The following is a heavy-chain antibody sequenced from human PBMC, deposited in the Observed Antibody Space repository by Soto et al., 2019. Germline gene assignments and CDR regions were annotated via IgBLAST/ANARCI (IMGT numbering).Heavy chain of an antibody. D-gene: IGHD3-9*01. CDR3: ARDRGYDTHDYYYNAMDV. CDR2: IRGFSPYT. Sequence: GGSLRLSCISSGFTFRTYTMNWVRQAPGKGLEWVSGIRGFSPYTFYAESVKGRFTISRDNAKNSLYLQMNSLRAEDTAVYYCARDRGYDTHDYYYNAMDVWGQGTTVTVSS. CDR1: GFTFRTYT. V-gene: IGHV3-21*01. J-gene: IGHJ6*02.